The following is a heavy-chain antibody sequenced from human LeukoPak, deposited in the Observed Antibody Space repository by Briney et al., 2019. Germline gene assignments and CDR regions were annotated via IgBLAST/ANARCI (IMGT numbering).Heavy chain of an antibody. CDR2: IHTSGST. CDR1: GGSIRNYY. D-gene: IGHD6-19*01. CDR3: ARDYTSGYLDY. J-gene: IGHJ4*02. V-gene: IGHV4-4*07. Sequence: SETLSLTCTVSGGSIRNYYWSWTRQPAGKGLEWIGRIHTSGSTNYNPSLKSRVTMSVDTSKNQFSQKLSSVNVADTAVYYCARDYTSGYLDYWGQGTLVTVSS.